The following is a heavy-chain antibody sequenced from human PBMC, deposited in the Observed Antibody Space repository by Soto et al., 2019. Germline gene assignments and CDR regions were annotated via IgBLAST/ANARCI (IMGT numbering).Heavy chain of an antibody. CDR2: ISSSGTTV. Sequence: GSLRLSCAASGFTFSPYAMNWVRQTPGKGLEWVSYISSSGTTVHYADSVKGRFTISRDDAKNSLYLQMNSLRDDDTAMYYCARDADGNCDYWGQGTLVTVSS. V-gene: IGHV3-48*02. CDR1: GFTFSPYA. CDR3: ARDADGNCDY. J-gene: IGHJ4*02.